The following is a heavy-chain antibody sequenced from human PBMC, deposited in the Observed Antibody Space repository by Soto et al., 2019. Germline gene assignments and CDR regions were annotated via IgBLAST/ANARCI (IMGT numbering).Heavy chain of an antibody. CDR1: GYTFSSYY. V-gene: IGHV1-46*01. D-gene: IGHD1-7*01. CDR2: SNPNSGNT. CDR3: ARDLASETGTTY. J-gene: IGHJ4*02. Sequence: QVQLVQSGTEVKKPGASVKVSCKTSGYTFSSYYIHWVRQAPGQGLEWMGISNPNSGNTSYAQKFHGRVTMTRDTSTSTVYMELSSLRSEDTAVYYCARDLASETGTTYWGQGTLVTVSS.